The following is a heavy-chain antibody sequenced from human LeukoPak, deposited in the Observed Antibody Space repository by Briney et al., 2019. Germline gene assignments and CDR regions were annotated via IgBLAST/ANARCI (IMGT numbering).Heavy chain of an antibody. Sequence: PGGSLRLSCAASGFTFSSYGMHWVRQAPGKGLEWVSSISSSSSYIYYADSVKGRFTISRDNAKDSLYLQMNSLRAEDTAVYYCARDKERFDYWGQGTLVTVSP. V-gene: IGHV3-21*01. J-gene: IGHJ4*02. CDR3: ARDKERFDY. CDR1: GFTFSSYG. CDR2: ISSSSSYI.